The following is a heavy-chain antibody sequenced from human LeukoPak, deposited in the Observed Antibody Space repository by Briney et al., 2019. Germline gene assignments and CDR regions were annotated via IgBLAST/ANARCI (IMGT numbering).Heavy chain of an antibody. D-gene: IGHD1/OR15-1a*01. Sequence: GGTPRLSCAASGVRFSDHYTDWGRHAPGEGLEWVGRSRNKASSYTTEYASTVEGRLTIPRDVSESSLYLQMNSLRTEDTAVYYCGRIAINANNGMDVWGQGTTVTVSS. CDR1: GVRFSDHY. J-gene: IGHJ6*02. V-gene: IGHV3-72*01. CDR3: GRIAINANNGMDV. CDR2: SRNKASSYTT.